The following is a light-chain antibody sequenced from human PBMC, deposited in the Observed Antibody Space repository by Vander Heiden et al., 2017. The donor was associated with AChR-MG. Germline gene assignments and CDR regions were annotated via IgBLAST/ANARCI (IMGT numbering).Light chain of an antibody. Sequence: IVMTQSPDSLAVSLGARATIHCKSSQSVLYSSNNKNYLAWYQQKPGQPPKLLIYWASTRESGVPDRFSGSGSGTDFTLTISSLQAEDVAVYYCQQYYSTYWTFGQGTKVEIK. J-gene: IGKJ1*01. CDR1: QSVLYSSNNKNY. CDR3: QQYYSTYWT. V-gene: IGKV4-1*01. CDR2: WAS.